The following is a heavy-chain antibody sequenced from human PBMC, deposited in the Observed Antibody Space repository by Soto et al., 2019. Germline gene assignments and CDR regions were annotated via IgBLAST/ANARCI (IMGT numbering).Heavy chain of an antibody. Sequence: ASVKVSCKASGYTFTSYGISWVRQAPGQGLEWMGWISAYNGNTNYAQKLQGRVTMTTDTSTSTAYMELRSLRSDDTAVYYCATDLDRGEPFDYWGQGTLVTVSS. CDR2: ISAYNGNT. J-gene: IGHJ4*02. V-gene: IGHV1-18*01. CDR3: ATDLDRGEPFDY. CDR1: GYTFTSYG.